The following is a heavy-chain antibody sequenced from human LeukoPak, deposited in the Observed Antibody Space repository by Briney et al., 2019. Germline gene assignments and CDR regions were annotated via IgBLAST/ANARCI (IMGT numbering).Heavy chain of an antibody. CDR1: GFTFDDYA. D-gene: IGHD6-13*01. J-gene: IGHJ4*02. Sequence: GGSLRLSCAASGFTFDDYAMHWVRQAPGKGLEWVSGISWNSGSIGYADSVKGRFTIPRDNAKNSLYLQMNSLRAEDTALYYCAKVSSSSWYYFDYWGQGTLVTVSS. V-gene: IGHV3-9*01. CDR3: AKVSSSSWYYFDY. CDR2: ISWNSGSI.